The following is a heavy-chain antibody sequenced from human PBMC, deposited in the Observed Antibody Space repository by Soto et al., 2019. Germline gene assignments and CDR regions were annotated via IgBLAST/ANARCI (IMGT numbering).Heavy chain of an antibody. Sequence: QLQLQESGPGLVKPSETLSLTCTVSGGSISSSSYYWGWIRQPPGKGLEWIGGISYTGSTYYNPSLKSRVTISVDTSKNQFSLKLSSVTAADTAVYYCARHSNYDILTGYYDSGWFDPWGQGTLVTVSS. J-gene: IGHJ5*02. CDR3: ARHSNYDILTGYYDSGWFDP. CDR1: GGSISSSSYY. D-gene: IGHD3-9*01. CDR2: ISYTGST. V-gene: IGHV4-39*01.